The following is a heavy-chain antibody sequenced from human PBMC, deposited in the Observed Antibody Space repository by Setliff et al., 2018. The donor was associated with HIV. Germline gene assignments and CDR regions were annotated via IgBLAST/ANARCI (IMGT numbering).Heavy chain of an antibody. CDR1: GFTFSSYG. V-gene: IGHV3-33*01. CDR3: AREMGIIAFDI. CDR2: IWYDGSNK. Sequence: GGSLRLSCAASGFTFSSYGMHWVRQAPGKGLEWVAVIWYDGSNKYYADSVKGRFTISRDNSKNTLYLQMNSLRAEDTAVYYCAREMGIIAFDIWGQGTMVTVSS. D-gene: IGHD7-27*01. J-gene: IGHJ3*02.